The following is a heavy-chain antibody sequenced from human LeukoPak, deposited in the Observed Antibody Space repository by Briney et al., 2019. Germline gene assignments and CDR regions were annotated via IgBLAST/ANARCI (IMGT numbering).Heavy chain of an antibody. J-gene: IGHJ3*02. CDR3: ATLTGGDDAFDI. CDR2: IFYTGST. V-gene: IGHV4-59*01. CDR1: GGSISSYY. Sequence: SETPSLTRTVSGGSISSYYWSWIRQPPGKGLEWIGYIFYTGSTNYNPSLKSRVTISVLTSKNRFSLKLSSVTAADTAVYYCATLTGGDDAFDIWGQGTMVTVSS. D-gene: IGHD4-23*01.